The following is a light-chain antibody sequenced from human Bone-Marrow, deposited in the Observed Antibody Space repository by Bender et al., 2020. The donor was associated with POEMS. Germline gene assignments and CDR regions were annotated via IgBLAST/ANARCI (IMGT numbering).Light chain of an antibody. J-gene: IGLJ3*02. CDR3: HSFDTRLSGWV. CDR1: NTNIGIGFD. Sequence: QSVLTQPPSVSGAPGQRVTISCTGSNTNIGIGFDVNWYQVLPGTAPRLLIYANINRPSGVPDRFSGSKSGTSVSLAISGLQAGGGADYDGHSFDTRLSGWVFGAGTKLTV. V-gene: IGLV1-40*01. CDR2: ANI.